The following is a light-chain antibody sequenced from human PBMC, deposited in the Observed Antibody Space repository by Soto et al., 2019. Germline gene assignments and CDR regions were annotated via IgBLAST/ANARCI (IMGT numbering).Light chain of an antibody. Sequence: DIQMTQSPSSLSASVGDRVTITCRASQTISTYLNWYQQNPGKAPKLLIYAASSLQSGVPSRFSGSGSGTDFTLTISSLQPEDFATYYCQQNSNIPYTFGQGTKLEIK. CDR2: AAS. CDR1: QTISTY. J-gene: IGKJ2*01. CDR3: QQNSNIPYT. V-gene: IGKV1-39*01.